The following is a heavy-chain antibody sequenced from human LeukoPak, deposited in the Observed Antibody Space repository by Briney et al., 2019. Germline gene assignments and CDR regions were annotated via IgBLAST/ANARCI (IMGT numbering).Heavy chain of an antibody. CDR1: GGSISSYY. CDR3: ARGGISHLKHWFDP. D-gene: IGHD3-10*01. Sequence: SETLSLTCNVSGGSISSYYWSWIRQPPGKGLQWIGYIYYSGSTNYNPSLKSRVTISVDTSKNQFSLKLRSVTAADTAIYYYARGGISHLKHWFDPWGQGTLVTVSS. CDR2: IYYSGST. J-gene: IGHJ5*02. V-gene: IGHV4-59*01.